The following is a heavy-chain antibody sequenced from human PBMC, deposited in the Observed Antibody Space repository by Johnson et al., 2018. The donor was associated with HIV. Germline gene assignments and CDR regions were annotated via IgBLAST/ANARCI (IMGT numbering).Heavy chain of an antibody. Sequence: VQLVESGGGVVQPGMSLRLSCAASGFTFSSYGMHWVRQAPGKGLEWVAVISYDGSNKYYADSVKGRFTISRDNSKNTVYLHMNNLRAEDTAVYYCARDLAYNSRWTGAFDIWGQGTMVTVSS. CDR2: ISYDGSNK. V-gene: IGHV3-30*19. CDR1: GFTFSSYG. D-gene: IGHD6-13*01. J-gene: IGHJ3*02. CDR3: ARDLAYNSRWTGAFDI.